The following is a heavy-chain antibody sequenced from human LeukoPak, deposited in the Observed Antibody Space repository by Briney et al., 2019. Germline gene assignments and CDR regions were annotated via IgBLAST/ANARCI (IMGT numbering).Heavy chain of an antibody. CDR3: ARDIAGGWNYFVY. D-gene: IGHD1-14*01. CDR2: INPTGGST. J-gene: IGHJ4*02. V-gene: IGHV1-46*01. Sequence: ASVKVSCKASGYTFTSYNIHWVRQAPGQGLEWMGIINPTGGSTGYAQKFQGRVTMTRDTSTSTVYMEMSSLRSEDTAVYYCARDIAGGWNYFVYWGQGTLVTVSS. CDR1: GYTFTSYN.